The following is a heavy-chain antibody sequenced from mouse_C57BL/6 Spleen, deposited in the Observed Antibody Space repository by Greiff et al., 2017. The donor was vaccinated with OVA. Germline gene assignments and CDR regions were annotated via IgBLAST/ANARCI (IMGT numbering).Heavy chain of an antibody. Sequence: VQLQQSGPELVKPGASVKIPCKASGYTFTDYNMDWVKQSHGKSLEWIGDINPNNGGTIYNQKFKGKATLTVDKSSSTAYMELRSLTSEDTAVYYWARRIYYGSSPWFAYWGQGTLVTVSA. CDR3: ARRIYYGSSPWFAY. D-gene: IGHD1-1*01. J-gene: IGHJ3*01. CDR2: INPNNGGT. V-gene: IGHV1-18*01. CDR1: GYTFTDYN.